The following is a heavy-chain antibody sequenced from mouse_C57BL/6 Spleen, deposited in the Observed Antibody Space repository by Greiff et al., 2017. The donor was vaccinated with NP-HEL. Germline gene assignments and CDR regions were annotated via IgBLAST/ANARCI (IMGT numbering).Heavy chain of an antibody. CDR3: ARCYYYGSSYWYFDV. V-gene: IGHV1-50*01. J-gene: IGHJ1*03. CDR1: GYTFTSYW. CDR2: IDPSDSYT. Sequence: QVQLQQPGAELVKPGASVKLSCKASGYTFTSYWMQWVKQRPGQGLEWIGEIDPSDSYTNYNQKFKGKATLTVDTSSSTAYMQLSSLTSEDSAVYYCARCYYYGSSYWYFDVWGTGTTVTVSS. D-gene: IGHD1-1*01.